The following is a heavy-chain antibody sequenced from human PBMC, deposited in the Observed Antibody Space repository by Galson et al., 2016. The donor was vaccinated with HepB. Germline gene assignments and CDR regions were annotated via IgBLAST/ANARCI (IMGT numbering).Heavy chain of an antibody. CDR2: IYYSGST. Sequence: SETLSLTCTVSGGSISSSSYYWGWIRQPPGRGLEWIGSIYYSGSTYYNPSLKSRVTISVETSKNRFSLKLSSVTAADTAIYYCAREAEGYGYSFDYWGQGTLVTVSS. D-gene: IGHD5-24*01. V-gene: IGHV4-39*02. CDR3: AREAEGYGYSFDY. J-gene: IGHJ4*02. CDR1: GGSISSSSYY.